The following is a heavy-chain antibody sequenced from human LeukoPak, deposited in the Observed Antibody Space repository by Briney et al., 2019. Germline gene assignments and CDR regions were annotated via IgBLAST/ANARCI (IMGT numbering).Heavy chain of an antibody. D-gene: IGHD3-9*01. CDR3: ARGGGPEGLYDILTGYQDY. V-gene: IGHV3-7*01. CDR1: GFTFSSYW. CDR2: IKQDGSEK. J-gene: IGHJ4*02. Sequence: GGSLRLSCAASGFTFSSYWMSWVRQAPGKGLEWVANIKQDGSEKYYVDSVKGRFTISRDNAKNSLYLQMNSLRAEDTAVYYCARGGGPEGLYDILTGYQDYWGQGTLVTVSS.